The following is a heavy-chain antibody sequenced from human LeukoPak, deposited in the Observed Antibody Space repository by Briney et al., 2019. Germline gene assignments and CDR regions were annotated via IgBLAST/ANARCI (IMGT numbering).Heavy chain of an antibody. D-gene: IGHD2-2*02. Sequence: SVKVSCKASGGTFSSYAISWVRQAPGQGLEWMGGIIPIFGTANYAQKFQGRVTITADKSTSTAYMELSSLRSEDTAVYYCARGYCSSTSCYRDYYGMDVWGKGTTVTVSS. V-gene: IGHV1-69*06. J-gene: IGHJ6*04. CDR2: IIPIFGTA. CDR3: ARGYCSSTSCYRDYYGMDV. CDR1: GGTFSSYA.